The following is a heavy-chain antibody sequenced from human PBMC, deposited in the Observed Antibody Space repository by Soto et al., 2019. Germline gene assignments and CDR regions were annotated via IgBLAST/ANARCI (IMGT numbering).Heavy chain of an antibody. D-gene: IGHD4-4*01. V-gene: IGHV4-34*01. CDR3: VSQRTTVITQAYFDY. Sequence: SETLSLTCAVYGGSFSGYYWSWIRQPPGKGLEWIGEINHSGSTNYNPSLKSRVTISVDTSKNQFSLNLNSVTTSDTAVYFCVSQRTTVITQAYFDYWGPGALVTVSS. CDR2: INHSGST. J-gene: IGHJ4*02. CDR1: GGSFSGYY.